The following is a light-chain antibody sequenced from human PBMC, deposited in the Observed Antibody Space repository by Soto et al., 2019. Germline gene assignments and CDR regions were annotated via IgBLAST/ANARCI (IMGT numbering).Light chain of an antibody. CDR3: SSYTSAGV. CDR1: SSDVGGYNY. CDR2: DVS. V-gene: IGLV2-14*01. Sequence: QSALTQPASVSGSPVQSITISCTGTSSDVGGYNYVSWYQQHPGKAPKLMIYDVSNRPSGVSNRFSGSKSGNTASLTISGLQAEDEADYYCSSYTSAGVFGGGTKLTVL. J-gene: IGLJ2*01.